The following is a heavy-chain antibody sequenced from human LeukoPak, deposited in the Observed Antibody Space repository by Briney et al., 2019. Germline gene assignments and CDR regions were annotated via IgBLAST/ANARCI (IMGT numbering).Heavy chain of an antibody. J-gene: IGHJ3*02. D-gene: IGHD1-26*01. V-gene: IGHV1-2*04. CDR1: GYTFTGYY. CDR3: ARRRSSYAFNI. Sequence: ASVKVSCKASGYTFTGYYMHWVQQAPGQGLEWMGWINPNSGGTNYAQKFQGWVTMTRDTSISTAYMELSRLRSDDTAVYYCARRRSSYAFNIWGQGTMVTVSS. CDR2: INPNSGGT.